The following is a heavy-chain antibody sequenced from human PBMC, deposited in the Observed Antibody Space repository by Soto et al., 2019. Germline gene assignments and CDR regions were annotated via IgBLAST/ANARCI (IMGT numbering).Heavy chain of an antibody. CDR1: GGSISSGGFS. J-gene: IGHJ4*02. V-gene: IGHV4-30-2*01. D-gene: IGHD2-15*01. Sequence: SETLCLTCAVSGGSISSGGFSWGWLGQPPGKGLEWSGYIYHSGSTYYNPSLKSRVTISVDRSKNQFSLKLSSVTAAGTAVYYCDRGQVVAAQHWGQETLLTISS. CDR3: DRGQVVAAQH. CDR2: IYHSGST.